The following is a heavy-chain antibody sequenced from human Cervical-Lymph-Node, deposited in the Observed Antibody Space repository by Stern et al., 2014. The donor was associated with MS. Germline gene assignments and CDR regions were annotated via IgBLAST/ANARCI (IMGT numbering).Heavy chain of an antibody. Sequence: EVQLLQSGGTLVQHGGSLRLYCAASGFTFSSYAMSWVRQAPGKGLEWVSVISGSDGSTFYADSVKGRFTISRDNSKNTLFLQMNSLRAEDTAVYYCAKVYGSGPFDYWGQGTLVTVSS. V-gene: IGHV3-23*01. D-gene: IGHD6-19*01. CDR2: ISGSDGST. CDR1: GFTFSSYA. J-gene: IGHJ4*02. CDR3: AKVYGSGPFDY.